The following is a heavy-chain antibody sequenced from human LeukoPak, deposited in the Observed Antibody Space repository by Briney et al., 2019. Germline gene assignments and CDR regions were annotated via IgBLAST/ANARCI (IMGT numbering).Heavy chain of an antibody. J-gene: IGHJ4*02. CDR3: ASSLPRYSSSWYLFNY. V-gene: IGHV3-30*03. CDR1: GFTFSSYG. Sequence: QPGRSLRLSCAASGFTFSSYGMHWVRQAPGKGLDGVAVISYDGSNKYYADSVKGRFTISRDNSKNTLYLQMNSLRAEDTAVYYCASSLPRYSSSWYLFNYWGQGTLVTVSS. CDR2: ISYDGSNK. D-gene: IGHD6-13*01.